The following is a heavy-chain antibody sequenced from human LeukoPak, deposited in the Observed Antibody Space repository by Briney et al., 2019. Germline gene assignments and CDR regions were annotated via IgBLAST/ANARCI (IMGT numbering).Heavy chain of an antibody. Sequence: KASETVSCTCSVSGGSISSYYWSWIGQPAGQGLEWIRRIYTSGSTKHTPPPKRRAPMSVATSKNQFSPKLSSVTAADTAVYYCARSHSSSHPGSDAIDIWGQGTMVTVSS. CDR3: ARSHSSSHPGSDAIDI. D-gene: IGHD6-13*01. CDR1: GGSISSYY. V-gene: IGHV4-4*07. CDR2: IYTSGST. J-gene: IGHJ3*02.